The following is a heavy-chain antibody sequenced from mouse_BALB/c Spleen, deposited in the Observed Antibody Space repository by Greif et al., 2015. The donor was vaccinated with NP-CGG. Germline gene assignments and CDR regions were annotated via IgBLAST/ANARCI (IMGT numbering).Heavy chain of an antibody. D-gene: IGHD1-1*02. CDR1: GFTFSDFY. CDR2: SRNKANDYTT. J-gene: IGHJ1*01. Sequence: EVKLVESGGGLVQPGGSLRLSCATSGFTFSDFYMEWVRQPPGKRLEWIAASRNKANDYTTEYSASVKGRFIVSRDTSQSILYLQMNALGAEDTAIYYCARDDGYWYFDVWGAGTTVTVSS. CDR3: ARDDGYWYFDV. V-gene: IGHV7-1*02.